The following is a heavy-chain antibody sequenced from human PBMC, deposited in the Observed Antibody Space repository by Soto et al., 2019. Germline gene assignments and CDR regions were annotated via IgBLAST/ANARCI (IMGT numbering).Heavy chain of an antibody. CDR3: ARDLGRTAAGYYYYDAMDV. D-gene: IGHD2-2*01. V-gene: IGHV3-7*01. J-gene: IGHJ6*02. Sequence: EVQLVESGGGLVQPGGSRTLSCAASGFTFGDFWMNWVRQAPGKGLEWVANIKEDGSEKYFLDSVKGRFTISRDNAKNSLYLQINSLRAEDTGVYYCARDLGRTAAGYYYYDAMDVWGQGTTVTVSS. CDR1: GFTFGDFW. CDR2: IKEDGSEK.